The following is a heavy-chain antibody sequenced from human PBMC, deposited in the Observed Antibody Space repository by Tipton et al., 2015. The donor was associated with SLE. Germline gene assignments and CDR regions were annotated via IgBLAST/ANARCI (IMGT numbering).Heavy chain of an antibody. CDR1: GFTFSSYA. CDR2: IYSGGSST. Sequence: SLRLSCAASGFTFSSYAMSWVRQAPGKGLEWVSVIYSGGSSTNYADSVKGRFTISRDNAKNLLSLHMNSLRADDTAVYYCAGDDGDPDYYGIDVWGQGTAVTVSS. D-gene: IGHD4-17*01. CDR3: AGDDGDPDYYGIDV. V-gene: IGHV3-23*03. J-gene: IGHJ6*02.